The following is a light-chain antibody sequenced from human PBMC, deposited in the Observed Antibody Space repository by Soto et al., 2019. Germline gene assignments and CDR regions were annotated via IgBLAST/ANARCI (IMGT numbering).Light chain of an antibody. CDR2: GAS. CDR1: QSIDNNY. CDR3: QQYSRAPLT. Sequence: EIVLTHSPDTLSLSPGERATLSCRASQSIDNNYLAWYQQKPGQAPRLVIYGASTRATDIPDRFSASGSGTDFTLTISRLEPEDFAVYYCQQYSRAPLTFGQGTKVEI. J-gene: IGKJ1*01. V-gene: IGKV3-20*01.